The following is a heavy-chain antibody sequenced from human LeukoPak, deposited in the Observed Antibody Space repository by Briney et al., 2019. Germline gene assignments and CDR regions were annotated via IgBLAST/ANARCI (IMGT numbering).Heavy chain of an antibody. CDR2: IYYSGST. J-gene: IGHJ4*02. CDR3: ARGIWFGDGGRPFDY. CDR1: GGSISSSSYY. D-gene: IGHD3-10*01. Sequence: PSETLSLTCTVSGGSISSSSYYWGWIRQPPGKGLEWIGSIYYSGSTYYNPSLRSRVTISVDTSKNQFSLKLSSVTAADTAVYYCARGIWFGDGGRPFDYWGQGTLVTVSS. V-gene: IGHV4-39*07.